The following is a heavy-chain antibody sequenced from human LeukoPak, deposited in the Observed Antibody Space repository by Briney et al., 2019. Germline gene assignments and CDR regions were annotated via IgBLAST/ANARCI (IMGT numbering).Heavy chain of an antibody. D-gene: IGHD3-10*01. J-gene: IGHJ4*02. CDR1: GFTFSSYA. CDR2: ISGSGGST. Sequence: GGSLRLSCAAAGFTFSSYAMSWVRQAPGKGLEWVSAISGSGGSTYYADSVKGRFTISRDNSKNTRYLQMNSLRAEDTAVYYCAKDRWESSGSGSSLDYWGQGTLVTVSS. CDR3: AKDRWESSGSGSSLDY. V-gene: IGHV3-23*01.